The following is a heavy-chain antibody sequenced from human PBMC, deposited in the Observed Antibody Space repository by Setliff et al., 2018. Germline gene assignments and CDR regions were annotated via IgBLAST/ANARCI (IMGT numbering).Heavy chain of an antibody. CDR1: GFGFSSYG. CDR2: ISPYNGDT. Sequence: GAAVKGSCKASGFGFSSYGISWVRQAPGQGLEWMGWISPYNGDTGYTQKFQDRVTMTTDISMSTAFMELRSLTSDDTAIYYCARDTYNPNWYGDRSFEYWGQGTLVTVSS. D-gene: IGHD1-1*01. J-gene: IGHJ4*02. V-gene: IGHV1-18*01. CDR3: ARDTYNPNWYGDRSFEY.